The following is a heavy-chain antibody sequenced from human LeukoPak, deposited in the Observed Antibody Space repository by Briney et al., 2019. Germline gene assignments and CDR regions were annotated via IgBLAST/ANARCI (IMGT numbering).Heavy chain of an antibody. D-gene: IGHD3-22*01. J-gene: IGHJ4*02. CDR2: ISSSSTI. CDR1: GFTFSSYS. V-gene: IGHV3-48*04. CDR3: ARDIYYDSSGYYGSVY. Sequence: GGSLRLSCAASGFTFSSYSMNWVRQAPGKGLERVSYISSSSTIYYADSVKGRFTISRDNAKNSLYLQMNSLRAEDTAVYYCARDIYYDSSGYYGSVYWGQGTLVTVSS.